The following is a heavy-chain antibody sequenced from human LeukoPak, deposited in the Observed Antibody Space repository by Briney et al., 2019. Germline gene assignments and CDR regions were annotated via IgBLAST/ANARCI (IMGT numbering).Heavy chain of an antibody. V-gene: IGHV3-21*01. CDR1: GFTFSSYS. CDR2: ISSSSSYI. J-gene: IGHJ6*02. CDR3: ARGHRRVNGDFKYYYYYGMDV. Sequence: GGSLRLSCAASGFTFSSYSMNWVRQAPGKGLEWVSSISSSSSYIYYADSVKGRFTISRDNAKNSLYLQMNSLRAEDTAVYYCARGHRRVNGDFKYYYYYGMDVGGQGTTVTVSS. D-gene: IGHD4-17*01.